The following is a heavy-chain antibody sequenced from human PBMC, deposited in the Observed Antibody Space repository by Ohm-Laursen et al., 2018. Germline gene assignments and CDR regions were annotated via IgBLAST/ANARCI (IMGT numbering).Heavy chain of an antibody. CDR1: GYTFTSYD. J-gene: IGHJ5*02. D-gene: IGHD3-22*01. Sequence: ASVKVSCKASGYTFTSYDINWVRQATGQGLEWMGWMNPNSGNTGYAQKFQGRVTMTRNTSISTAYMELSSLRSDDTAVYYCARAYDSSGYYSYNWFDPWGQGTLVTVSS. CDR3: ARAYDSSGYYSYNWFDP. V-gene: IGHV1-8*01. CDR2: MNPNSGNT.